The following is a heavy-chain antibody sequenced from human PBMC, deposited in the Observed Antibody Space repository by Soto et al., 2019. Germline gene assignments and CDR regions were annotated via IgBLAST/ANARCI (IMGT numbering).Heavy chain of an antibody. CDR1: GGTFSSYA. Sequence: SVKVSCKASGGTFSSYAISWVRQAPGQGLEWMGGIIPIFGTANYAQKFQGRVTITADESTSTAYMELSSLRSEDTAVYYCARPHLGDPAMGYYYYGMDVWGQGTTVTVSS. J-gene: IGHJ6*02. CDR2: IIPIFGTA. D-gene: IGHD4-17*01. V-gene: IGHV1-69*13. CDR3: ARPHLGDPAMGYYYYGMDV.